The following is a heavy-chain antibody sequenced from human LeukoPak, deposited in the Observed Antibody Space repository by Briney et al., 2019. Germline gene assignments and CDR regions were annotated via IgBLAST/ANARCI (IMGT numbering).Heavy chain of an antibody. CDR2: IDNSGNTI. Sequence: GGSLRLSCAASGFTFSDYYVSWIRQAPGKGLEWLSYIDNSGNTIYYADSVKGRFSISRDNAKTSLYLQMNSLRAEDTAMYYCATQTGYSESFFSPLDYWGQGTLVTVSS. CDR3: ATQTGYSESFFSPLDY. D-gene: IGHD1-26*01. CDR1: GFTFSDYY. V-gene: IGHV3-11*01. J-gene: IGHJ4*02.